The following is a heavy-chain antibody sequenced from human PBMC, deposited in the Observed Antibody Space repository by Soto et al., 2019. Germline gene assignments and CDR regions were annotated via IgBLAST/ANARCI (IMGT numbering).Heavy chain of an antibody. D-gene: IGHD4-17*01. CDR2: IYPGDSKT. V-gene: IGHV5-51*03. Sequence: QLVQSGAAVKEPGESLKIACKGSGFSFTTYWIAWVRQMPGKGLEWMGIIYPGDSKTTYSPSFQGQVTISADKSISTAYLQWSSLKASDTAMYDCARDLAYGGNSEASDGWGQWTMVTVSS. J-gene: IGHJ3*01. CDR1: GFSFTTYW. CDR3: ARDLAYGGNSEASDG.